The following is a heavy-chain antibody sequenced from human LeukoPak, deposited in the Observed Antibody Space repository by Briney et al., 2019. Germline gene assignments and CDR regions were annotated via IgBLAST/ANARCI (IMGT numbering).Heavy chain of an antibody. CDR1: GGSFSGYY. J-gene: IGHJ3*02. V-gene: IGHV4-34*01. CDR2: INHSGST. D-gene: IGHD3-10*01. Sequence: SETLSLTCAVYGGSFSGYYWSWIRQPPGKGLEWIGEINHSGSTNYNPSLKSRVTISVDTSKNQFSLKLSSVTAADTAVYYCARPYYYGSGSPSRPDAFDIWGQGTMVTVSS. CDR3: ARPYYYGSGSPSRPDAFDI.